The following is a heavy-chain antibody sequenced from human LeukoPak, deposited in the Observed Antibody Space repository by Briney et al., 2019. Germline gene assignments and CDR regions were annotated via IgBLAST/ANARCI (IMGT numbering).Heavy chain of an antibody. J-gene: IGHJ4*02. CDR1: GYTFTGYY. CDR3: ARHGNWNYGSY. CDR2: INPNSGGT. D-gene: IGHD1-7*01. V-gene: IGHV1-2*02. Sequence: ASVKVSCKTSGYTFTGYYIHWVRQAPGQGLEWMGWINPNSGGTNYAQKLQGRVTMTTDTSTSTAYMELRSLRSDDTAVYYCARHGNWNYGSYWGQGTLVTVSS.